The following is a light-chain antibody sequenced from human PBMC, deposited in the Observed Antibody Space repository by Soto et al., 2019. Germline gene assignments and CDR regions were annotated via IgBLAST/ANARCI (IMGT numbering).Light chain of an antibody. CDR1: QSVGSIY. CDR2: DAS. J-gene: IGKJ5*01. V-gene: IGKV3D-20*02. CDR3: QQRSSWPIT. Sequence: EIVLTQSPGTLSLSPGERATLSCRASQSVGSIYLAWYQQKPGQAPRLLIYDASNRATGIPARFSGSGSGADFTLTISSLEPEDFAVYYCQQRSSWPITFGQGTRLEIK.